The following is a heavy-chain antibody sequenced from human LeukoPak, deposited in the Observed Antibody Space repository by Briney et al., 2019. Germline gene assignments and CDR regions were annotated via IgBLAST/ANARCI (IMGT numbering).Heavy chain of an antibody. CDR2: IYTSGST. CDR1: GGSISSYY. J-gene: IGHJ6*03. CDR3: ARAEAYPVYYYYMDV. Sequence: SETLSLTCSVSGGSISSYYWSWIRPPPGEGLEWSGYIYTSGSTNYNPPLKSRGTISVDTSTNQSSLKLRSVTAADTAVYYYARAEAYPVYYYYMDVWGKGTTVTVSS. V-gene: IGHV4-4*09.